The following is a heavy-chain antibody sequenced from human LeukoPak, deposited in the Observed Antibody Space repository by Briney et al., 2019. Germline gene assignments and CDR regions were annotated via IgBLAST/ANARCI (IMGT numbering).Heavy chain of an antibody. CDR3: ARTQSTDSAGTTLVTVDEGTLDY. D-gene: IGHD6-13*01. CDR2: MNPNSGNT. V-gene: IGHV1-8*02. CDR1: GYTFTSYD. Sequence: PGASVKVSCKASGYTFTSYDINWVRQATGQGLEWMGWMNPNSGNTGYAQKFQGRVTMTRNTSISTAYMELSSLRSEDTAVYYCARTQSTDSAGTTLVTVDEGTLDYWGQGTLVTVSS. J-gene: IGHJ4*02.